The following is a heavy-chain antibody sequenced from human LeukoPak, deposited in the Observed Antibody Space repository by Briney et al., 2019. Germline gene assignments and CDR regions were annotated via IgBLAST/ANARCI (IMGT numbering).Heavy chain of an antibody. V-gene: IGHV6-1*01. Sequence: SQTLSLTCVISGDSVSSNSAAWNWIRQSPSRGFEWLGRTFYRSQWFKDYAESVKSRISINPDTSQNQLSLQLTSVTPEDTAVYYCARDGDRGYDALDIWGQGTMVTVSS. D-gene: IGHD6-25*01. J-gene: IGHJ3*02. CDR1: GDSVSSNSAA. CDR2: TFYRSQWFK. CDR3: ARDGDRGYDALDI.